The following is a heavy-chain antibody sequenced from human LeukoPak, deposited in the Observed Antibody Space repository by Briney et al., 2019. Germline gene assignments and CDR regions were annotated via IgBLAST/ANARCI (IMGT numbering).Heavy chain of an antibody. D-gene: IGHD3-22*01. CDR3: ARDRPRTYYYDSKGAFDI. CDR1: GYTFTSYY. J-gene: IGHJ3*02. Sequence: GASVKVSCKASGYTFTSYYMHWVRQAPGQGLEWMGIINPSGGSTSYAQKFQGRVTMTRDTSTSTAYMELSSLRSEDTAVYYCARDRPRTYYYDSKGAFDIWGQGTMVTVSS. CDR2: INPSGGST. V-gene: IGHV1-46*01.